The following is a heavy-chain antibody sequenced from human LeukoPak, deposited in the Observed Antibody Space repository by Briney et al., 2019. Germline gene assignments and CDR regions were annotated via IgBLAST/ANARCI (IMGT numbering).Heavy chain of an antibody. Sequence: GGSLRLSCAASGFTVSSNYMSWVRQAPGKGLEWVSGINWNGGSTGYADSVKGRFTISRDNAKNSLYLQMNSLRAEDTALYYCARGNYGANFDYWGQGTLVTVSS. CDR1: GFTVSSNY. V-gene: IGHV3-20*04. D-gene: IGHD1-7*01. J-gene: IGHJ4*02. CDR3: ARGNYGANFDY. CDR2: INWNGGST.